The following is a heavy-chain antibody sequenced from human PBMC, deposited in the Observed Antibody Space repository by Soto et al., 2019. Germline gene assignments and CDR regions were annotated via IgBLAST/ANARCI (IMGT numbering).Heavy chain of an antibody. CDR1: GGSISSGGYY. CDR2: IYYSGST. Sequence: QVQLQESGPGLVKPSQTLSLTCTVSGGSISSGGYYWSWIRQHPGKGLEWIGYIYYSGSTYYNPSLKSRVTVSVEPSKNQFSLKLSSVTAADTAVYYCARVLNWYDSGRLYYFDYWGQGTLVTVSS. D-gene: IGHD1-26*01. CDR3: ARVLNWYDSGRLYYFDY. V-gene: IGHV4-31*03. J-gene: IGHJ4*02.